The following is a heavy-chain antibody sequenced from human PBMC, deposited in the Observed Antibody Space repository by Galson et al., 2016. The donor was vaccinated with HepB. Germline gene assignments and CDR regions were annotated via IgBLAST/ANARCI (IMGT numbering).Heavy chain of an antibody. Sequence: QSGAEVKKPGESLKISCKGSGSSFTTYWIGWVRQMPGKGLEWMGMIYPGDSDTRYSPSLQGQVTISADQSINTAYLQWSSLKASDTAMYYCARTVSIAAAGGADYWGQGTLVTVSS. CDR3: ARTVSIAAAGGADY. V-gene: IGHV5-51*01. J-gene: IGHJ4*02. CDR1: GSSFTTYW. D-gene: IGHD6-13*01. CDR2: IYPGDSDT.